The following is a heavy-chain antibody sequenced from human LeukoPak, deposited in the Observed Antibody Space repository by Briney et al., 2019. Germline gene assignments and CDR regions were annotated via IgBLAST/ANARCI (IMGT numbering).Heavy chain of an antibody. CDR2: ISNDGSNK. V-gene: IGHV3-30*18. CDR3: AKVDIVATIDAGRLVDY. D-gene: IGHD5-12*01. J-gene: IGHJ4*02. Sequence: GGSLRLSCAASGFTFSSYGMQWFRQAPDKGLAWVAAISNDGSNKYYADSVKGRFTISRDNSKNALYLQMNSLRAEDTAVYYCAKVDIVATIDAGRLVDYWGQGTLVTISS. CDR1: GFTFSSYG.